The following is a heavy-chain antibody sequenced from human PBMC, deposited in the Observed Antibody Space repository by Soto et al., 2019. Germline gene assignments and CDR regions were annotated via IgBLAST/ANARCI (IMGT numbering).Heavy chain of an antibody. D-gene: IGHD4-4*01. CDR3: ARQSSNVRYYYYAMDV. CDR1: GYTFTDYW. V-gene: IGHV5-51*01. J-gene: IGHJ6*04. CDR2: IYPGDSDT. Sequence: GESLKISCKGSGYTFTDYWIGWVRQLPGKGLEWMGIIYPGDSDTRYSPSFQGHVTITVDKSTSTAYLQWNTLKASDTAMYYCARQSSNVRYYYYAMDVWGKGTTVTVYS.